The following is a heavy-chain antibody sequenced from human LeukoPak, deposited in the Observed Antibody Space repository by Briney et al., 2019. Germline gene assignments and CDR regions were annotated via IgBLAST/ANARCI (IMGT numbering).Heavy chain of an antibody. Sequence: SETLSLTCAVYGGSFSGYYWSWIRQPPGKGLEWIGEINHSGSTNYNPSLKSRVTISVDTSKNQFYLKLSSVTAADTAVYYCARVHTPPSDYWGQGTLVTVSP. CDR3: ARVHTPPSDY. V-gene: IGHV4-34*01. CDR2: INHSGST. D-gene: IGHD2-2*02. CDR1: GGSFSGYY. J-gene: IGHJ4*02.